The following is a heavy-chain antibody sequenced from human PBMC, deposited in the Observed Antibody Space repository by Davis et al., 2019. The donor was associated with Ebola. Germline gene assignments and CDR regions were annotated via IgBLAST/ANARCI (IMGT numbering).Heavy chain of an antibody. CDR1: GYTFTSYA. CDR2: INPNSGST. Sequence: VKVSCKASGYTFTSYAMHWVRQAPGQGLEWMGWINPNSGSTNYAQKFEAWVTMTRDTSISTVYMELSRLRSDDTALYYCARVRSTTSSNDAFDIWGQGTMITVSS. D-gene: IGHD2-2*01. J-gene: IGHJ3*02. CDR3: ARVRSTTSSNDAFDI. V-gene: IGHV1-2*04.